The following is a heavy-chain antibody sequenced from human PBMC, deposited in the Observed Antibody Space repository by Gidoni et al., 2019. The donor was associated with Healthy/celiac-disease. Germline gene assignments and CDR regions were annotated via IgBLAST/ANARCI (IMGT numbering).Heavy chain of an antibody. CDR3: ARRAYDFWSGYYPHDY. CDR2: ISRSSSTI. V-gene: IGHV3-48*01. CDR1: GFTFDCYS. J-gene: IGHJ4*02. Sequence: EVQLVDSGGGLVLPGESLRPSCAPSGFTFDCYSMNWVRQAPGKGLEWVSYISRSSSTIYYADSVKGRFTISRDNAKNSLYLQMNSLRAEDTAVYYCARRAYDFWSGYYPHDYWGQGTLVTVSS. D-gene: IGHD3-3*01.